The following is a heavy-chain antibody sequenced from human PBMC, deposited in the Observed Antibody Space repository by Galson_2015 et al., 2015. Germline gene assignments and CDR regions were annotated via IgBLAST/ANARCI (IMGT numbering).Heavy chain of an antibody. CDR2: ISNTGSTI. Sequence: SLRLSCAASGFTFSSYEMNWVRQAPGKGLEWVSFISNTGSTIYYADSVKGRFTISRDNAKNSLYLQMNSLRAEDTAVYYCARDQYLMLDYWGQGTLVTVAS. J-gene: IGHJ4*02. CDR3: ARDQYLMLDY. D-gene: IGHD3-10*02. CDR1: GFTFSSYE. V-gene: IGHV3-48*03.